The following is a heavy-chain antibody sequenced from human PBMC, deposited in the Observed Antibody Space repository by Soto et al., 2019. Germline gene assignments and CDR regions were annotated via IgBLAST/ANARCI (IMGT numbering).Heavy chain of an antibody. Sequence: QVQLVQSGAEVKKPGASVKVSCKASGYTFTSYGISWVRQAPGQGLEWMGWISPYNGNTNYAQKLQGRVTMTTDTSPSTAYMELRSMGSDDTAGYYCEGDAAAHTFDPWGQGTLVTVSS. V-gene: IGHV1-18*01. CDR1: GYTFTSYG. CDR2: ISPYNGNT. CDR3: EGDAAAHTFDP. J-gene: IGHJ5*02. D-gene: IGHD6-6*01.